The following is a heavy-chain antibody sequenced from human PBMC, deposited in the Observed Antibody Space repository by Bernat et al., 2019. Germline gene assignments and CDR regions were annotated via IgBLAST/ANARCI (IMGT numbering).Heavy chain of an antibody. CDR1: GGSISSGGYY. J-gene: IGHJ5*02. CDR3: ARWTRGGTANTKFDP. Sequence: QVQLQESGPGLVKPSQTLSLTCTVSGGSISSGGYYWSWIRQHPGKGLEWIGYIYYSGSTYYNPSLKSRVTISVDTSKTQFSLKLSSVTAADTAVYYCARWTRGGTANTKFDPWGQGTLVTVSS. V-gene: IGHV4-31*03. CDR2: IYYSGST. D-gene: IGHD1-1*01.